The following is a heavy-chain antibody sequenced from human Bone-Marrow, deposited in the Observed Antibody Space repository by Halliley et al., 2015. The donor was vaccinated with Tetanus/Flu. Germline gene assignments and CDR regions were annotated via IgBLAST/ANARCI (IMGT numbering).Heavy chain of an antibody. CDR2: INANSGQT. D-gene: IGHD3-22*01. CDR1: GYTFTNYG. V-gene: IGHV1-18*01. J-gene: IGHJ6*02. CDR3: ARNYYDNTGYGMDA. Sequence: QVQLVQSGGEVKKPGASVKVSCKAAGYTFTNYGISWVRQAPRQGLEWMGWINANSGQTNYARKFRGRISLTTETSTSTVLMELRSLRFGDTAVYYCARNYYDNTGYGMDAWGQGTTVAVSS.